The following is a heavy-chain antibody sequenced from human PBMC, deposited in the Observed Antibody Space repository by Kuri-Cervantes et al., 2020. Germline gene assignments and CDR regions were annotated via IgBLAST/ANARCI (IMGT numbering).Heavy chain of an antibody. CDR2: FDPEDGET. V-gene: IGHV1-24*01. CDR3: ATRPRDYYDSSGYLG. CDR1: GYTLTELS. Sequence: ASVNVSCKVSGYTLTELSMHWVRQAPGKGLEWMGGFDPEDGETIYAQKFQGRATMTEDTSTDTAYMELSSLISENTAVYYCATRPRDYYDSSGYLGWGQGTLVTVSS. J-gene: IGHJ4*02. D-gene: IGHD3-22*01.